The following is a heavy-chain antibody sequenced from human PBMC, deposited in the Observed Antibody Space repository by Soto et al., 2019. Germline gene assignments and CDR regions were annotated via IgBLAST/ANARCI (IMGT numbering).Heavy chain of an antibody. CDR3: ASAPYSGSWYEFRANWFDP. CDR1: GYTFTSYG. CDR2: ISAYNGNT. D-gene: IGHD6-13*01. V-gene: IGHV1-18*01. Sequence: QVQLVQSGAEVKKPGASVKVSCKASGYTFTSYGISWVRQAPGQGLEWMGWISAYNGNTNYAQKLQGRVTMTTDTSTSTAYMELRSLRSDDTAVYYCASAPYSGSWYEFRANWFDPWGQGTLVTVSS. J-gene: IGHJ5*02.